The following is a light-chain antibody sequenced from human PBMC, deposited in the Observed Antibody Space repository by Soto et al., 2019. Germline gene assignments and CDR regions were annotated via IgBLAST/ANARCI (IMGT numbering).Light chain of an antibody. CDR2: GAS. CDR1: QSITNND. CDR3: QQYRTSPIP. J-gene: IGKJ5*01. V-gene: IGKV3-20*01. Sequence: ETVLTQSPGTLSLSPGERATLSCSASQSITNNDLAWYQQKPGQAPRLLIYGASSRFTGIPDRFSGSGSGTDFTLTISRLEPEDVAVYYCQQYRTSPIPFGQGTRLEI.